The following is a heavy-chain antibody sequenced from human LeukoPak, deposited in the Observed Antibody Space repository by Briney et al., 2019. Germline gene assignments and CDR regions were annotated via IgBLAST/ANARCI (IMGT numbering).Heavy chain of an antibody. J-gene: IGHJ4*02. CDR2: ISWNSGSI. V-gene: IGHV3-9*01. CDR1: GFTFDDYA. Sequence: GGSLRLSCAASGFTFDDYAMHWVRQAPGKGLEWVSGISWNSGSIGYADSVKGRFTISRDNAKNSLFLQMNSLRAEDTAMYYCARTGYDSSGYYSDYWGQGTLVTVSS. D-gene: IGHD3-22*01. CDR3: ARTGYDSSGYYSDY.